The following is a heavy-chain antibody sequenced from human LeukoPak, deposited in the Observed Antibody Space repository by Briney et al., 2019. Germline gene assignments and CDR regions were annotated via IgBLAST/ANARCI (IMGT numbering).Heavy chain of an antibody. D-gene: IGHD6-13*01. CDR3: AKDIDWYTISGGDY. CDR1: GFTFSSYG. Sequence: GGSLRLSCAASGFTFSSYGMHWVRQAPGKGLEWVAVISYDGSNKYYADSVKGRFTISRDNSKNTLYLQMNSLRAEDTTVYYCAKDIDWYTISGGDYWGQGTLVTVSS. CDR2: ISYDGSNK. V-gene: IGHV3-30*18. J-gene: IGHJ4*02.